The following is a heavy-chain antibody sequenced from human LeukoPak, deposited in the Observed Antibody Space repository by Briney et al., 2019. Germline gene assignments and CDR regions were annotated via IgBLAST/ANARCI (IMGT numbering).Heavy chain of an antibody. Sequence: SETLSLTCAVYGGSFSGYYWSWIRQPPGKGLEWIGEINHSGSTNYNPSLKSRVTISVDTSKNQFSLKLSSVTAADTAVYYCAREAVGEPPFDPWGQGTLVTVSS. CDR2: INHSGST. D-gene: IGHD1-14*01. CDR3: AREAVGEPPFDP. J-gene: IGHJ5*02. V-gene: IGHV4-34*01. CDR1: GGSFSGYY.